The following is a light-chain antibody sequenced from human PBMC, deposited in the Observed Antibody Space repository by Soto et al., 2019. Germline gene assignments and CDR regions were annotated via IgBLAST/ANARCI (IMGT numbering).Light chain of an antibody. V-gene: IGKV3-20*01. J-gene: IGKJ5*01. CDR1: QSISSTS. CDR3: QQHGQWPIT. Sequence: EIVLTQSPGTLALSLGERATLSCRASQSISSTSLAWYQQKPGQSPRLLIYGASTRATGIPDRFSGSGSGTEFTLTISSLQPEDFATYYCQQHGQWPITFGQGTRREIK. CDR2: GAS.